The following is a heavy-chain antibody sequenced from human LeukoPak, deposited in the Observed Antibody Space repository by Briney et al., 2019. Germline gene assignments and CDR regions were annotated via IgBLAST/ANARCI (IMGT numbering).Heavy chain of an antibody. D-gene: IGHD5-12*01. CDR1: GYTFSGYF. Sequence: ASVKVSCKASGYTFSGYFMHWVRQAPGQGLEWMGWINPNSGATNYAQKFQGRVTMTRDTSISTAYMELSRLRSDDTAVYYCARDTSGYEPPDYWGQGTLVTVSS. J-gene: IGHJ4*02. V-gene: IGHV1-2*02. CDR3: ARDTSGYEPPDY. CDR2: INPNSGAT.